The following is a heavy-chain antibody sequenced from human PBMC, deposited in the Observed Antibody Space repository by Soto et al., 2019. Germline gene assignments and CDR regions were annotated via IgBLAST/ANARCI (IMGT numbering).Heavy chain of an antibody. CDR2: ISGSGIST. D-gene: IGHD3-22*01. Sequence: GGSLRLSCAGSGFTFSSYGMNWVRHVPRKGLEWISNISGSGISTYYADSVKGRFTISRDNSENTLYLELSSLRAEDTAIYYCAKESEPLGPDISGYYHQFDRWGQGTLVTVSS. J-gene: IGHJ4*02. V-gene: IGHV3-23*01. CDR3: AKESEPLGPDISGYYHQFDR. CDR1: GFTFSSYG.